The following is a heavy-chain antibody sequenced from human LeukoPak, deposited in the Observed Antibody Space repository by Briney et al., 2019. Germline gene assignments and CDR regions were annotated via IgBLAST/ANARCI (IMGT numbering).Heavy chain of an antibody. V-gene: IGHV4-31*03. J-gene: IGHJ5*02. CDR3: TRVGPIIAGRHTSQRWFDP. D-gene: IGHD2-2*01. CDR2: IFYSGST. CDR1: GGPISSSNYH. Sequence: SETLSLTCTVSGGPISSSNYHWSWVRQHPGKGLEWIGYIFYSGSTYSIPSLRSRVTISVDTSKNQFSLKLSSVTAADTAVYYCTRVGPIIAGRHTSQRWFDPWGQGTLVTVSS.